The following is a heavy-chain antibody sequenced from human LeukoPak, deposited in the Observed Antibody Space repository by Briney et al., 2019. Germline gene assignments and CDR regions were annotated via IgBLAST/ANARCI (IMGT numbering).Heavy chain of an antibody. Sequence: PGGSLRLSCVASGFTFSTYTMNWVRQAPGKGLEWVSSISSRSTYIYHAGSVKGRFTISRDNAKNSLYLQMKSLRAEDTAVYYCARAPPYCGGDCSDWYFDLWGRGTLVTVSS. D-gene: IGHD2-21*02. J-gene: IGHJ2*01. CDR3: ARAPPYCGGDCSDWYFDL. V-gene: IGHV3-21*01. CDR2: ISSRSTYI. CDR1: GFTFSTYT.